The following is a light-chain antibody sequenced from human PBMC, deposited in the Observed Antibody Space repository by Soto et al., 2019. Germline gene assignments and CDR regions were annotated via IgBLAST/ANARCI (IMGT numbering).Light chain of an antibody. CDR2: GAS. CDR3: QQYGSSPGT. CDR1: QSVSSSY. J-gene: IGKJ1*01. Sequence: EIVLTQSPGTLSLSPGERATLSCRASQSVSSSYLAWYQQKPGQAPRLLIYGASSRATGIPDRLSGSGSGTDFTHTISRLEPEDFAVYYCQQYGSSPGTFGQGNKVEIK. V-gene: IGKV3-20*01.